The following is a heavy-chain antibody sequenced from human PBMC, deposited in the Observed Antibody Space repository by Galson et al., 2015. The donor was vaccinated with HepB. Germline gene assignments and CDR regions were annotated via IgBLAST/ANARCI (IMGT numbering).Heavy chain of an antibody. J-gene: IGHJ3*02. D-gene: IGHD6-25*01. CDR3: ARGSQGKQRTDAFDI. CDR1: GLAFGTYS. CDR2: ISSDTRYI. Sequence: SLRLSCAASGLAFGTYSMNWVRQAPGKGLEWVSSISSDTRYIYYADSMKGRFTISRDNAKNSLFLQMNSLRAEDTAVYYCARGSQGKQRTDAFDIWGHGTMVTVSS. V-gene: IGHV3-21*01.